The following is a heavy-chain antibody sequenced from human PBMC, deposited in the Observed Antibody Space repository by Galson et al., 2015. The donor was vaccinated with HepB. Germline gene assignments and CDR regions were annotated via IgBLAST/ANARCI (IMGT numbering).Heavy chain of an antibody. CDR3: TRLGDFSGYSSS. Sequence: CAASGFTFSGSAIHWVRQASGKGLEWVGRIRSKASNYATAYAAALKGRFTISRDDSKNTAYLHMIGLKTEDTAAYYCTRLGDFSGYSSSWGQGTLVTVSS. V-gene: IGHV3-73*01. CDR1: GFTFSGSA. D-gene: IGHD6-19*01. CDR2: IRSKASNYAT. J-gene: IGHJ4*02.